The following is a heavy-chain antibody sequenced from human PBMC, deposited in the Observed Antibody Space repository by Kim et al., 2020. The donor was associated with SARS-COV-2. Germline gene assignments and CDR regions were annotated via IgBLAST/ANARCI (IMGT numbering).Heavy chain of an antibody. CDR1: GDSISDKTYY. Sequence: SETLSLTCTVSGDSISDKTYYWAWLRQPPGKGLQWIGTIFYNGVTNYAQSLKSRVTISIDTSKNQFYLQITSVTAADTAVYYCARPLTWASDREDSWG. CDR3: ARPLTWASDREDS. V-gene: IGHV4-39*01. D-gene: IGHD2-21*02. CDR2: IFYNGVT. J-gene: IGHJ5*01.